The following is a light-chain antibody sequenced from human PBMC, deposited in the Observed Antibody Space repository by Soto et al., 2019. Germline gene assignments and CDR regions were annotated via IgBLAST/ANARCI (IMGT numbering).Light chain of an antibody. CDR1: SSNIGADFD. CDR3: QSRDSSLSSSWV. V-gene: IGLV1-40*01. CDR2: HNN. J-gene: IGLJ3*02. Sequence: QSVLTQPPSVSGAPGQRVTISCTGSSSNIGADFDVHWYQHLPGTAPKLLISHNNNRPSGVPDRFSGSKSGTSASLAITGLQADDEAVYYCQSRDSSLSSSWVFAGGTKVTVL.